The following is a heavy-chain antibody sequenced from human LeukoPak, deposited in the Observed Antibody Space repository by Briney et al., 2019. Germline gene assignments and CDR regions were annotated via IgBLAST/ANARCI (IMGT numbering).Heavy chain of an antibody. Sequence: SETLSLTCAVYGESFSGYYWSWIRQPPGKGLEWIGEINHSGSTIYNPSLKSRVTISVDTSKNHFSLKLSSVTAADTAVYYCAREYPKGGSYRFDPWGQGTLVTVSS. CDR3: AREYPKGGSYRFDP. CDR1: GESFSGYY. V-gene: IGHV4-34*01. J-gene: IGHJ5*02. D-gene: IGHD1-26*01. CDR2: INHSGST.